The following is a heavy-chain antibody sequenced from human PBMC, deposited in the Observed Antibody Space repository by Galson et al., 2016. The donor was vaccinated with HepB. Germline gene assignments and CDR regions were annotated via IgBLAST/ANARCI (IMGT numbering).Heavy chain of an antibody. CDR3: VKIFDYLNAWIDH. D-gene: IGHD4/OR15-4a*01. J-gene: IGHJ4*02. Sequence: SLRLSCAASGFMYKNYAMTWVRQAPGKGLEWLSVISYNGGTTFYEDSVKGRFSTSSDTSQNTLDLQMNSRRAEDTAVYYCVKIFDYLNAWIDHWGQGTLVTVSS. V-gene: IGHV3-23*01. CDR2: ISYNGGTT. CDR1: GFMYKNYA.